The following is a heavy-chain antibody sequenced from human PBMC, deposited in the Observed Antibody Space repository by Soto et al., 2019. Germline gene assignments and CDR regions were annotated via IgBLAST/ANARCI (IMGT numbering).Heavy chain of an antibody. CDR2: IYYSGST. CDR3: ARSIQLWSGKFDA. J-gene: IGHJ5*02. D-gene: IGHD5-18*01. V-gene: IGHV4-59*01. CDR1: GGSISSYY. Sequence: PSETLSLTCTVSGGSISSYYWSWIRQPPGKGLEWIGYIYYSGSTNYNPSLKSRVTISVDTSKNQFSLKLSSVTAADTAVYYCARSIQLWSGKFDAWGQGTLVTVSS.